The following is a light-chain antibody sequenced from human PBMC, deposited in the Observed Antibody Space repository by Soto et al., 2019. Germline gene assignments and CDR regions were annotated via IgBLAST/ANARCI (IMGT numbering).Light chain of an antibody. J-gene: IGLJ2*01. Sequence: QSALTQPASVSGSPGQSITISCTGTSSDVGGYNYISWYQQHPGKAPKFIIYDVRNRPSGVSNRFSGSRSGNTASLTISGLQAEDDADDYCSSYTSSSTVIFGGGTKLTVL. CDR3: SSYTSSSTVI. CDR1: SSDVGGYNY. CDR2: DVR. V-gene: IGLV2-14*01.